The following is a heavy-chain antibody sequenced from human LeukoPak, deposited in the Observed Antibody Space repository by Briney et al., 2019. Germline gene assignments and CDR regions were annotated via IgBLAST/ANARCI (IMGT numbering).Heavy chain of an antibody. J-gene: IGHJ6*01. CDR1: GGSISNNY. V-gene: IGHV4-4*07. CDR3: VRVDRDTYYTMDV. Sequence: PSETLSLTCTVSGGSISNNYWSWIRQPAGKGLEWIGRIYSSGSTTYNPSLKSRVTMSVDTSKNLFSLNLSSVTAADTAVYYCVRVDRDTYYTMDVWGQGTTVTVSS. CDR2: IYSSGST. D-gene: IGHD2-15*01.